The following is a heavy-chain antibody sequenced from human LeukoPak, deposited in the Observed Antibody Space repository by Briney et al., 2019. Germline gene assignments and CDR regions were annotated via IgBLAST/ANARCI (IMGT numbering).Heavy chain of an antibody. Sequence: GGSLRLSCAASGFTFSNVWMAWVRQAPGKGLEWVANINQDGSTKQYVDSVRGRFTISRDNAKNSLYLQMNSLTAEDTGLYHCAGDMRGNLDYWGQGTLVTVSS. D-gene: IGHD1-14*01. CDR2: INQDGSTK. CDR1: GFTFSNVW. V-gene: IGHV3-7*01. CDR3: AGDMRGNLDY. J-gene: IGHJ4*02.